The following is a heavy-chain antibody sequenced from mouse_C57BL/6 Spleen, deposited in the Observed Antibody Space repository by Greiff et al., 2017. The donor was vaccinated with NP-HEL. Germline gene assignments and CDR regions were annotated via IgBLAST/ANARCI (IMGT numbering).Heavy chain of an antibody. Sequence: VQLQQSGPGLVQPSQSLSITCTVSGFSLTSYGVHWVRQSPGKGLEWLGVIWSGGSTDYNAAFISRLSISKDNSKSQVFFKMNSLQADDTAIYYCARNYYGSSYVWYFDVWGTGTTVTVSS. CDR3: ARNYYGSSYVWYFDV. D-gene: IGHD1-1*01. J-gene: IGHJ1*03. V-gene: IGHV2-2*01. CDR2: IWSGGST. CDR1: GFSLTSYG.